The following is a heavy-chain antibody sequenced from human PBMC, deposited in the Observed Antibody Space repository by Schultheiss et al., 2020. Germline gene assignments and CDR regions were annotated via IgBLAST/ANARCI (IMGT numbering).Heavy chain of an antibody. CDR1: GFSFSSYA. Sequence: GESLKISCAASGFSFSSYAMSWVRQAPGKGLEWVSAISGSGGSTYYADSVKGRFTISRDNSKNTLYLQMNSLRAEDTAVYYCARAPLYGDYRNYYYGMDVWGQGTTVTVSS. V-gene: IGHV3-23*01. D-gene: IGHD4-17*01. CDR3: ARAPLYGDYRNYYYGMDV. J-gene: IGHJ6*02. CDR2: ISGSGGST.